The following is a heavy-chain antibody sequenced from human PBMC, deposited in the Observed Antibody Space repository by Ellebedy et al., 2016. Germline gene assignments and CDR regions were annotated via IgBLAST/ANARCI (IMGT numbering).Heavy chain of an antibody. V-gene: IGHV3-23*01. CDR2: ISDSGTST. Sequence: GESLKISCAASGFSFSSYGMSWVRQAPGKGLEWVSAISDSGTSTNYADSVKGRFTISRDNSENTLYLQMNSLRVEDTAVYYCAKVGGSGFWGQGTLVTVSS. J-gene: IGHJ4*02. CDR1: GFSFSSYG. CDR3: AKVGGSGF. D-gene: IGHD3-3*01.